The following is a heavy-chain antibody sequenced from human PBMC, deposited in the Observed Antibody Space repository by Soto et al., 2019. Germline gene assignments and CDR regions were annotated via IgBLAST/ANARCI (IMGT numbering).Heavy chain of an antibody. V-gene: IGHV3-66*01. Sequence: EVQLVESGGGLVQPGGSLRLSCAASGFTVSSNYMSWVRQAPGKGLEWVSVIYSGGSTYYADSVKGRFTISRDNSKNTLYLQMNSLRAEDTAVYYCARGAYDSSGYYYFEYWGQGTLVTVSS. D-gene: IGHD3-22*01. CDR3: ARGAYDSSGYYYFEY. J-gene: IGHJ4*02. CDR2: IYSGGST. CDR1: GFTVSSNY.